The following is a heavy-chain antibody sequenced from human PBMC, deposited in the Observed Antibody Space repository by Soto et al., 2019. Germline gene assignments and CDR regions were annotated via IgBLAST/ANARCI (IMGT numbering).Heavy chain of an antibody. CDR1: EYTFTGYF. V-gene: IGHV1-2*04. Sequence: ASVKVSCKASEYTFTGYFMHWVRQAPGQGLEWMGWINPNSGDTNYPQKFQGWVTMTRDTSINTAYMEVSRLSSDDTAVYYCAREVAGGMDVWGQGTTVTVSS. CDR2: INPNSGDT. J-gene: IGHJ6*02. CDR3: AREVAGGMDV.